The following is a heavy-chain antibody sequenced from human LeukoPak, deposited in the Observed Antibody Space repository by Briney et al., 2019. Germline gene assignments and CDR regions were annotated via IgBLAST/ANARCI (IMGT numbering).Heavy chain of an antibody. J-gene: IGHJ4*02. CDR3: ARVTQGRDGYSGGDY. CDR2: ISPSGGST. CDR1: GYTFTSYY. V-gene: IGHV1-46*01. D-gene: IGHD5-24*01. Sequence: ASVKVSCKASGYTFTSYYMHWVRQAPGQGLEWMGIISPSGGSTSYAQKFQGRVTMTRDTSTSTVYMELSSLRSEDTAVYYCARVTQGRDGYSGGDYWGQGTLVTVSS.